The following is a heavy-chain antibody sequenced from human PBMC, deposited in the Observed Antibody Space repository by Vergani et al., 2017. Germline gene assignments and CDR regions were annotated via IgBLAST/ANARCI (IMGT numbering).Heavy chain of an antibody. D-gene: IGHD5-12*01. CDR1: GFTFSSYS. V-gene: IGHV3-21*01. CDR2: ISSSSSYI. Sequence: EVQLVESGGGLVKPGGSLRLSCAASGFTFSSYSMNWVRQAPGKGLAWVSSISSSSSYIYYADSVKGRFTISRDNAKNSLYLQMNSLRAEDTAVYYCARDKAYGGYVGDYWGQGTLVTVSS. CDR3: ARDKAYGGYVGDY. J-gene: IGHJ4*02.